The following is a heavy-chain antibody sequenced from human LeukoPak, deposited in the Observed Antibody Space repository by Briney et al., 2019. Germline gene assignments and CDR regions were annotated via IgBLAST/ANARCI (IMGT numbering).Heavy chain of an antibody. CDR3: ARDYGGNSIDY. J-gene: IGHJ4*02. V-gene: IGHV3-23*01. CDR2: IVGSTDST. D-gene: IGHD4-23*01. CDR1: GFTFSSSA. Sequence: PGGSLRLSCAASGFTFSSSAMNWVRQAPEKGLEWVSAIVGSTDSTYYADSVKGRFTISRDNSKNTLYLQMNGLRAEDTAVYYCARDYGGNSIDYWGQGTLVTVSS.